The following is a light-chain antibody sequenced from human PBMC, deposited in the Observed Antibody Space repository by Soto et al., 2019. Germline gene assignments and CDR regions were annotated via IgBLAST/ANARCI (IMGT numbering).Light chain of an antibody. Sequence: EIVLTQSPATLSLSPGERATLSCRASQSVSSYSAWYQQKPGQAPRLLIYDASNRATGIPARFSGSGSWTDFTLTISSLEPEDFAVYYCQQRSNWPPITFGQGTRLEIK. CDR1: QSVSSY. CDR3: QQRSNWPPIT. CDR2: DAS. J-gene: IGKJ5*01. V-gene: IGKV3-11*01.